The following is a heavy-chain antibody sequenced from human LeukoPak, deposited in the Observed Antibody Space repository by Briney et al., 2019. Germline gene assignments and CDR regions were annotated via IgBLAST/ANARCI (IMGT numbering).Heavy chain of an antibody. D-gene: IGHD4-11*01. CDR2: ISSSSSYI. V-gene: IGHV3-21*01. CDR1: GFTVSSNY. J-gene: IGHJ4*02. CDR3: ARLTTPFDY. Sequence: PGGSLRLSCAASGFTVSSNYMNWVRQAPGKGLEWVSSISSSSSYIYYADSVKGRFTISRDNAKNSLYLQMNSLRAEDTAVYYCARLTTPFDYWGQGTLVTVSS.